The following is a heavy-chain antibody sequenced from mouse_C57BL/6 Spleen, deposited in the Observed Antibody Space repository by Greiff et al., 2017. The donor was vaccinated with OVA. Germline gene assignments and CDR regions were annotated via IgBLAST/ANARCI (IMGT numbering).Heavy chain of an antibody. CDR1: GFTFSSYA. CDR3: ARDEDPYYFDY. J-gene: IGHJ2*01. CDR2: ISDGGSYT. V-gene: IGHV5-4*01. Sequence: DVKLVESGGGLVKPGGSLKLSCAASGFTFSSYAMSWVRQTPEKRLEWVATISDGGSYTYYPDNVKGRFTISRDNAKNNLYLQMSHLKSEDTAMYYCARDEDPYYFDYWGQGTTLTVSS.